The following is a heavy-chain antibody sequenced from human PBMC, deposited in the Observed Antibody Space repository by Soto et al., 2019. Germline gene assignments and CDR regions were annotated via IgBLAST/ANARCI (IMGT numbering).Heavy chain of an antibody. CDR2: ISAYNGNT. CDR3: ARYLCSTSCYIQAFDI. J-gene: IGHJ3*02. Sequence: ASVKVSCKASGYTFTSYGISWVRQAPGQGLEWMGWISAYNGNTNYAQKLQGRVTMTTDTSTSTAYMELRSLRSDDTAVYYCARYLCSTSCYIQAFDIWGQGTMVTVSS. V-gene: IGHV1-18*01. D-gene: IGHD2-2*02. CDR1: GYTFTSYG.